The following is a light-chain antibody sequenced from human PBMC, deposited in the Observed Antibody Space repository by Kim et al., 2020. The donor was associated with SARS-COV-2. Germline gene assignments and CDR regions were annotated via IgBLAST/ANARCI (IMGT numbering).Light chain of an antibody. J-gene: IGKJ2*01. Sequence: EIVLKQSPGTLSLSPGERATLSCRASQSVSSGYLAWYQQKPGQAPRLLIYGTSIRATGIPDRFSGSGSGTDFTLTIDRLGPDDFAVYYCQQYGDLLRTFGQGTKLEI. CDR1: QSVSSGY. CDR2: GTS. CDR3: QQYGDLLRT. V-gene: IGKV3-20*01.